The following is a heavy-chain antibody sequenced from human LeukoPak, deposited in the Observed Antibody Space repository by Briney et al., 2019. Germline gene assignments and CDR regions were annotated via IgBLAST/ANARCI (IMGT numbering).Heavy chain of an antibody. CDR3: ARDRPYSSSASLFDY. CDR1: GGSISSGGYY. J-gene: IGHJ4*02. V-gene: IGHV4-31*03. D-gene: IGHD6-13*01. Sequence: SETLSLTCTVSGGSISSGGYYWSWIRQHPGKGLEWIGYIYYSGSTYYNPSLKSRVTISVDTSKNQFSLKLTSVTAADTAVYYCARDRPYSSSASLFDYWGQGTLVTVSS. CDR2: IYYSGST.